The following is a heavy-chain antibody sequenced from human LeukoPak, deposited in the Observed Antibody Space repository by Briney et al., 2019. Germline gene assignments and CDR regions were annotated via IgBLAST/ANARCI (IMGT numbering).Heavy chain of an antibody. CDR2: INPNSGGT. CDR3: ASSGAPIQLYSSSWYDY. J-gene: IGHJ4*02. Sequence: GASVKVSCKASGYTFTGYYMHWVRQAPGQGLEWMGWINPNSGGTSYAQKFQGRVTMTRDTSISTAYMELSRLRSDDTAVYYCASSGAPIQLYSSSWYDYWGQGTLVTVSS. V-gene: IGHV1-2*02. D-gene: IGHD6-13*01. CDR1: GYTFTGYY.